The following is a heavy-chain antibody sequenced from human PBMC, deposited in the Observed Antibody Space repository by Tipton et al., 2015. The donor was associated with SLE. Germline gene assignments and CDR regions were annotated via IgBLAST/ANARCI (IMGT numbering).Heavy chain of an antibody. J-gene: IGHJ3*02. CDR3: VELYDTFDI. Sequence: QLVQSGAEVKKPGASVKVSCKASGYTFTSYDISWVRQAPGQGLEWMGWISAYTGNTKYAQNLQDRVTMTTDTPPTTAYMELRSLRSDVTAVYYCVELYDTFDIWGQGTMVTVSS. V-gene: IGHV1-18*01. CDR1: GYTFTSYD. CDR2: ISAYTGNT. D-gene: IGHD1-7*01.